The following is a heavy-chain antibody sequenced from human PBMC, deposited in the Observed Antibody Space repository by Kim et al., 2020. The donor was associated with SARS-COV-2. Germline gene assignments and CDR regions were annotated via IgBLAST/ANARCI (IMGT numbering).Heavy chain of an antibody. Sequence: YEQRPKGRVTMTPATATSTAYMELRSLRSDDTAVYYCARGHYYPGSYFDLWGRGTLVTVSS. D-gene: IGHD3-10*01. J-gene: IGHJ2*01. V-gene: IGHV1-18*01. CDR3: ARGHYYPGSYFDL.